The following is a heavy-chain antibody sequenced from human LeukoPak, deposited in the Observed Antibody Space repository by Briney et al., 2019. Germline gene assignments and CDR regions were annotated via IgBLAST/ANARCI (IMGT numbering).Heavy chain of an antibody. CDR3: ASANIVLDKGPLYYGMDV. D-gene: IGHD2/OR15-2a*01. J-gene: IGHJ6*02. CDR1: GGTFSSYA. Sequence: GASVKVSCKASGGTFSSYAISWVRQAPGQGLEWMGGIIPIFGTANYAQKFQGRVTITADESTSTAYMELSSLRSEDTAVYYCASANIVLDKGPLYYGMDVWGQGTTVTVSS. CDR2: IIPIFGTA. V-gene: IGHV1-69*13.